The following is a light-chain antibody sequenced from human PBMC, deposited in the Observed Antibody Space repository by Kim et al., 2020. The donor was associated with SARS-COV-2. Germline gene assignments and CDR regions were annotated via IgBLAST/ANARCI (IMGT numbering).Light chain of an antibody. Sequence: SPGERATLSCRASQTVSSSFFCWHQQKRGAAPRLLICGASSTAAVIPGSCSGRGSGTDIPLTISRLEAEVVAEYCWQQYGSPPLTFGGGTKVDIK. CDR3: QQYGSPPLT. CDR2: GAS. J-gene: IGKJ4*01. V-gene: IGKV3-20*01. CDR1: QTVSSSF.